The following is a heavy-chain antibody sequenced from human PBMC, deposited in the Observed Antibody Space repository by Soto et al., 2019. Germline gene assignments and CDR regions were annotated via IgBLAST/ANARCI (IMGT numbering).Heavy chain of an antibody. CDR2: ISAYNGNT. J-gene: IGHJ5*02. Sequence: ASVTVSCTSSVYTFTSKGIICVRQAPGQGLEWMGWISAYNGNTNYAQKLQGRVTMTTDTSTSTAYMELRSLRSDDTAVYYCARVFYNWNDAIDPWGQGTLVTVSS. CDR3: ARVFYNWNDAIDP. CDR1: VYTFTSKG. V-gene: IGHV1-18*01. D-gene: IGHD1-1*01.